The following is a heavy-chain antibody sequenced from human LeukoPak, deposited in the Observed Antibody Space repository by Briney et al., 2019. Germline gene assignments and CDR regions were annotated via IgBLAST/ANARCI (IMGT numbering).Heavy chain of an antibody. V-gene: IGHV4-34*01. CDR1: GGSFSGYY. J-gene: IGHJ3*02. CDR3: ARGLSSGSLDI. D-gene: IGHD1-26*01. Sequence: SETLSLTWAVYGGSFSGYYWSWIRQPPGKGLGWIGEINHSGSTNYNPSLKSRVTISVDTSKNQFSLKLSSVTAADTAVYYCARGLSSGSLDIWGQGTMVTVSS. CDR2: INHSGST.